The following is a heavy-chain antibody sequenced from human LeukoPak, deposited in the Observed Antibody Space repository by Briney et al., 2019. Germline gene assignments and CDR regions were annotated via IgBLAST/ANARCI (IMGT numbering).Heavy chain of an antibody. CDR3: ARDRGSGYDPSFDY. CDR2: VYRGGGT. Sequence: GGSLTLLCAASGFTVSRNYMRSVHQAPRKGLEWVSVVYRGGGTYYADSVKGRFTMSRDNSKNTLYLQMTSLTAEDTAVYYCARDRGSGYDPSFDYWGQGTLVTVSS. CDR1: GFTVSRNY. V-gene: IGHV3-53*01. D-gene: IGHD5-12*01. J-gene: IGHJ4*02.